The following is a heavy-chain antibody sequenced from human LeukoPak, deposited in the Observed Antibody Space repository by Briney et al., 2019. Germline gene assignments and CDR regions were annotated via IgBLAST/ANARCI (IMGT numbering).Heavy chain of an antibody. CDR2: ISGSGCRT. V-gene: IGHV3-23*01. CDR3: AKQITMVREFDY. J-gene: IGHJ4*02. Sequence: PGGSLTLSCAASGFTFSRYAMSWVRRAPGKGLERVSAISGSGCRTYYADSVKGRFTISRDNSKNTLYLQMNSLRAEDTAVYYCAKQITMVREFDYWGQGTLVTVSS. D-gene: IGHD3-10*01. CDR1: GFTFSRYA.